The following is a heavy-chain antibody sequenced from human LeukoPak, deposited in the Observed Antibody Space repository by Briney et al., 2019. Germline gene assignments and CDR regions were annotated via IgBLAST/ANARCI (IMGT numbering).Heavy chain of an antibody. J-gene: IGHJ4*02. V-gene: IGHV3-9*01. D-gene: IGHD3-22*01. CDR1: GFTFDDYA. Sequence: GRSLRLSCAASGFTFDDYAMHWVRQAPGKGLEWVSGISWNSGSIGYADSVKGRFTISRDNAKNSLYLQMNSLRAEDTALYYCAKGYYYDSSGPWDYWGQGTLVTVSS. CDR2: ISWNSGSI. CDR3: AKGYYYDSSGPWDY.